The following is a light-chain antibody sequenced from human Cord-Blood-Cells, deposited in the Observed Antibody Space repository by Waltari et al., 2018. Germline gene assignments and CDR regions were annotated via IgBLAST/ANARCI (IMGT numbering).Light chain of an antibody. Sequence: DIQMTQSPSSLSASVGDRVTITCRASQSISSYLNWYQQKPGKAPKLLIYAASSLQSGVPSRFSDSGSGTDFTLTISSLQPEDFATYYCQQSYSTPRSFG. CDR2: AAS. J-gene: IGKJ2*03. CDR3: QQSYSTPRS. V-gene: IGKV1-39*01. CDR1: QSISSY.